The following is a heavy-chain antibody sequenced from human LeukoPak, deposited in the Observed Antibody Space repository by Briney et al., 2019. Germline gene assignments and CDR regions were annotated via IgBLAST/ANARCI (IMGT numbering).Heavy chain of an antibody. V-gene: IGHV3-74*01. CDR2: ISNDGSST. CDR1: GFSFSNHW. Sequence: GGSLRLSCAASGFSFSNHWMHWVRQAPGKGLVWVSRISNDGSSTSYADSVKGRFTISRDNAKNSLYLQMNSLRAEDTAVYYCARDKIVAVAGTVDYWGQGTLVTVSS. J-gene: IGHJ4*02. D-gene: IGHD6-19*01. CDR3: ARDKIVAVAGTVDY.